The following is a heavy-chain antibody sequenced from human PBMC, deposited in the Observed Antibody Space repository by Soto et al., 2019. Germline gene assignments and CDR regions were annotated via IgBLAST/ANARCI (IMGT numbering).Heavy chain of an antibody. CDR2: ISSSSSYI. V-gene: IGHV3-21*01. J-gene: IGHJ4*02. D-gene: IGHD6-6*01. CDR3: ATDSAARYFFDH. CDR1: GFTFSSYS. Sequence: GGSLRLSCAASGFTFSSYSMNWVRQAPGKGLEWVSSISSSSSYIYYADSVKGRFTVSRDNSQRTLYLQMDSLRPDDTAVYYCATDSAARYFFDHWGQGTLVTVSS.